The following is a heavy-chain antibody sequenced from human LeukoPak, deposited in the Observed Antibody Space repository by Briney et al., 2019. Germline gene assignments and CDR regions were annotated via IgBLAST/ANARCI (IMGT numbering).Heavy chain of an antibody. CDR1: GAYISSYY. D-gene: IGHD2-21*01. CDR3: ARSRLWFDY. J-gene: IGHJ4*02. V-gene: IGHV4-59*01. CDR2: IYNSGST. Sequence: SETLSLTCAVSGAYISSYYWTWIRQPPGKGLEWIGYIYNSGSTNYNPSLKSRVTISVDTSKNQISLKLSSVTAADTAVYYCARSRLWFDYWGQGTLVTVSS.